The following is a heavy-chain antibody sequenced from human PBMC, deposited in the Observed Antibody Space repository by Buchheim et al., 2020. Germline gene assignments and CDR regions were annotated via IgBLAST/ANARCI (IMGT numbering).Heavy chain of an antibody. CDR1: GYTFTDYF. J-gene: IGHJ5*02. V-gene: IGHV1-46*01. Sequence: QVQLVQSGAEVKKSGASVKVSCKASGYTFTDYFVHWARRAPGQGLEWVGLINPSGGSTDYAQKFQGRVTMTRDTYTSTVDMDLSSLSSDDTAVYFCARGPYFDTSGYYHSNWFDPWGQGTL. CDR2: INPSGGST. CDR3: ARGPYFDTSGYYHSNWFDP. D-gene: IGHD3-22*01.